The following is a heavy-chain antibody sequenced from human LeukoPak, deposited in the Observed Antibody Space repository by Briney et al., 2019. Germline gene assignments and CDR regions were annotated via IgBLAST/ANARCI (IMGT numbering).Heavy chain of an antibody. J-gene: IGHJ4*02. Sequence: GGSLRLSCAASGFTFSTYGMHWFRQAPGKGPEWVAFMRSDGSDERYADSVKGRFTISRDNSKNTLYLQMNTLRPEDTAVYYCGKSAPYDMPSGNWGQGTLVTVSS. D-gene: IGHD3-3*01. V-gene: IGHV3-30*02. CDR3: GKSAPYDMPSGN. CDR2: MRSDGSDE. CDR1: GFTFSTYG.